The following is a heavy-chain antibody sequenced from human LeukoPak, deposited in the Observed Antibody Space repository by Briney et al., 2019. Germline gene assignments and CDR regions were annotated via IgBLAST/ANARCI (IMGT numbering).Heavy chain of an antibody. V-gene: IGHV4-30-4*01. CDR3: ARASWRSSWYFDY. CDR2: IYYSGST. CDR1: GGSISSGGYC. Sequence: PSQTLSLTCTVSGGSISSGGYCWSWIRQPPGKGLEWIGYIYYSGSTYYNPSLKSRVTISVDTSKNQFSLKLSSVTAADTAVYYCARASWRSSWYFDYWGQGTLVTVSS. J-gene: IGHJ4*02. D-gene: IGHD6-13*01.